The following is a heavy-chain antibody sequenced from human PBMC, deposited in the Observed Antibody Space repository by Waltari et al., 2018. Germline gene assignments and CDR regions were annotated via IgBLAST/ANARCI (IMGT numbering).Heavy chain of an antibody. CDR1: GFIVSSNF. CDR2: LSSDGST. Sequence: EVQLVESGGGLIQPGGSLRLSCAASGFIVSSNFMSWVRRAPGRGREWVSVLSSDGSTYYADSVKGRFTISRDNPKNTLYLKMHSLRAEDTAVYYCLGARDYWGQGTLVTVSS. V-gene: IGHV3-53*01. CDR3: LGARDY. J-gene: IGHJ4*02.